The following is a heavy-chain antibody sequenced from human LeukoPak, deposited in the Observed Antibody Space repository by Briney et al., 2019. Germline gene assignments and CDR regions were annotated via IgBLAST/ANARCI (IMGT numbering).Heavy chain of an antibody. CDR1: GGSISSSTYY. V-gene: IGHV4-39*01. CDR3: LNWYSDL. J-gene: IGHJ2*01. CDR2: IHYTGTT. Sequence: PSETLSLTCTVSGGSISSSTYYWGWIRQPPGKGLEWIGTIHYTGTTHYNPSLQSRVTISVDTSKTQFSLKLSSVTAADTAVYYCLNWYSDLWGRGTLVTVSS.